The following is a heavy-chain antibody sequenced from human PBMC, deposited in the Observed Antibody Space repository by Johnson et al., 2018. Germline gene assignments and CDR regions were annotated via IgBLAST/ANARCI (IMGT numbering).Heavy chain of an antibody. J-gene: IGHJ4*02. CDR1: GFTFSNAW. D-gene: IGHD2-2*01. CDR3: HTGYCLSNSCSY. CDR2: IKSKTDGGTT. Sequence: VQLQESGGGLVKPGRSLRLSCTASGFTFSNAWMNWFRQAPGKGLDWVGRIKSKTDGGTTDYAAPVKGKFTISRDDSKTTLYLLMDDLKTEDTAVYYCHTGYCLSNSCSYWCRGTLVTVSS. V-gene: IGHV3-15*07.